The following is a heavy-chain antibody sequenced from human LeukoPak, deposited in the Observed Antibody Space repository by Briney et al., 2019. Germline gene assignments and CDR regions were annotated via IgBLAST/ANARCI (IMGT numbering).Heavy chain of an antibody. CDR2: ISSSGTTI. CDR1: GFTFSDYE. J-gene: IGHJ4*02. CDR3: ARDRGYNYGDFDY. V-gene: IGHV3-48*03. Sequence: GGSLRLSCAASGFTFSDYEMTWVRQAPGKGLEWVAYISSSGTTIYYPDSVKGRFTISRDNARNSLFLQMNSLRGEDTAVYYCARDRGYNYGDFDYWGRGTLVTVS. D-gene: IGHD5-18*01.